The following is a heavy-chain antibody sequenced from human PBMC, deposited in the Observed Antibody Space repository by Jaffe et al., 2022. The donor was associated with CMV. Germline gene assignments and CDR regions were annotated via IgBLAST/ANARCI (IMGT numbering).Heavy chain of an antibody. D-gene: IGHD2-21*01. CDR1: GFTFDDYA. Sequence: EVQLVESGGGLVQPGRSLRLSCAASGFTFDDYAMHWVRQAPGKGLEWVSGISWNSGSIGYADSVKGRFTISRDNAKNSLYLQMNSLRAEDTALYYCAKDATFILPYYGMDVWGQGTTVTVSS. V-gene: IGHV3-9*01. CDR2: ISWNSGSI. CDR3: AKDATFILPYYGMDV. J-gene: IGHJ6*02.